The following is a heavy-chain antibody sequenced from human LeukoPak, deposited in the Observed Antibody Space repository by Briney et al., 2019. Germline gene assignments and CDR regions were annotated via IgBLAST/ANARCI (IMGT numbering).Heavy chain of an antibody. J-gene: IGHJ3*02. D-gene: IGHD3-3*01. Sequence: GGSLRLSCAASGFTFSSYAMSWVRQAPGKGLEWVSAISGSGGSTYYADSVKGRFTISRDNAKNSLYLQMNSLRAEDAAVYYCARPTPYDADAFDIWGQGTMVTVSS. V-gene: IGHV3-23*01. CDR3: ARPTPYDADAFDI. CDR1: GFTFSSYA. CDR2: ISGSGGST.